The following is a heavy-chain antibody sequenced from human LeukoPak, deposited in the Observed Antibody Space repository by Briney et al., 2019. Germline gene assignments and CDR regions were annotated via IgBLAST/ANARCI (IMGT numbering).Heavy chain of an antibody. CDR2: ISSSGSII. V-gene: IGHV3-48*03. J-gene: IGHJ4*02. CDR3: ARDLLGDIGATMAGGY. Sequence: GGSLRLSCAASGFTFSTYEMNWVRQAPGKGLEWVSYISSSGSIIYYADSVKGRFTISRDNAKNSLYLQMNSLRAEDTAVYYCARDLLGDIGATMAGGYWGQGTLVTVSS. CDR1: GFTFSTYE. D-gene: IGHD5-12*01.